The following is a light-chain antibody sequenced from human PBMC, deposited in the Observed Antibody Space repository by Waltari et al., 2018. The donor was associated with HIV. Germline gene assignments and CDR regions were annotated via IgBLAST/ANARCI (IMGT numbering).Light chain of an antibody. J-gene: IGKJ2*01. Sequence: DIQMTQSPSSLSASVGDRVTISCRSGQSIRNYLKWYQQKPGKAPKLLIYAASSLQSGVPSRFSGSASGTDFTLTISSLQPEDFATYYCQQSYDAPYTFGQGTKLEIK. V-gene: IGKV1-39*01. CDR1: QSIRNY. CDR3: QQSYDAPYT. CDR2: AAS.